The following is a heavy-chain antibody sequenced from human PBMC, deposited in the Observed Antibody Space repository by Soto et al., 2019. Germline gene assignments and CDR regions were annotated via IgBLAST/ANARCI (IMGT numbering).Heavy chain of an antibody. Sequence: EVQLVESGGGLVQPGGSLRLSCAASGFTFSSYWMSWVRQAPGKGLEWVANIKQDGSEKYYVDSVKGRFTISRDNAKNSLYLQMNSLRAEDTAVYYCARDRSSSSCAFDIWGQGTMVTVSS. CDR3: ARDRSSSSCAFDI. CDR2: IKQDGSEK. J-gene: IGHJ3*02. CDR1: GFTFSSYW. D-gene: IGHD6-6*01. V-gene: IGHV3-7*01.